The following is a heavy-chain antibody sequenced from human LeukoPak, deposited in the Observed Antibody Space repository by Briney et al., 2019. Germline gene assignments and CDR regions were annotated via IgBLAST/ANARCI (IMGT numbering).Heavy chain of an antibody. V-gene: IGHV3-30*01. Sequence: GGSLRLSCAASGFTFSNYAMHWVRQAPGKGLEWVSLISSGGTYEYYADSVKGRFTISRDNSKNTLYLQMNSLRAEDTAVYYCAKVISMTTYYYYGMDVWGQGTTVTVSS. J-gene: IGHJ6*02. CDR1: GFTFSNYA. CDR3: AKVISMTTYYYYGMDV. CDR2: ISSGGTYE. D-gene: IGHD4-11*01.